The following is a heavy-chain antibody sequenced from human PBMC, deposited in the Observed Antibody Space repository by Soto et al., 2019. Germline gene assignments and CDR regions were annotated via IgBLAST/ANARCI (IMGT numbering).Heavy chain of an antibody. J-gene: IGHJ5*02. Sequence: SETLSLTCTVSGGSINSGDYYWSWIRQPPGKGLEWIGYVYYSGSTSYNPSLKSRVIMSLDTSKNEFSLRLSSVTAADTAVYYRARDQTSGASGHHWFDRWGQGTLVTVSS. V-gene: IGHV4-30-4*01. CDR3: ARDQTSGASGHHWFDR. CDR1: GGSINSGDYY. CDR2: VYYSGST. D-gene: IGHD3-10*01.